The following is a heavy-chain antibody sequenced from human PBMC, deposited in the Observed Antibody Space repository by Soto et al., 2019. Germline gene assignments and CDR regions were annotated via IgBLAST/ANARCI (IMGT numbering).Heavy chain of an antibody. Sequence: LRLSCAASEFSFSSYAMHWIRQAPGKGLEWVAVISFDGNIIHYAGSVKGRFIISRDNSKNTLYLQMHSLSGEDTAVYYCARTFDTITYYFDYWGQGTLVTVSS. CDR1: EFSFSSYA. CDR2: ISFDGNII. J-gene: IGHJ4*02. CDR3: ARTFDTITYYFDY. D-gene: IGHD3-9*01. V-gene: IGHV3-30-3*01.